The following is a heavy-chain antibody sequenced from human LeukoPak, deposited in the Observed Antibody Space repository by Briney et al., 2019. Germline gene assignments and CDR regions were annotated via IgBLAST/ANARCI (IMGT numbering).Heavy chain of an antibody. CDR1: GFTFSSYA. V-gene: IGHV3-23*01. Sequence: GGSLRLSCAASGFTFSSYAMSWVRQAPGKGLEWVSAISGSGGSTYYAGSVKGRFTISREDAKNSLYLQMNSLRAGDTAVYYCAREVVGAALGAFDIWGQGTMVTVSS. CDR3: AREVVGAALGAFDI. D-gene: IGHD1-26*01. J-gene: IGHJ3*02. CDR2: ISGSGGST.